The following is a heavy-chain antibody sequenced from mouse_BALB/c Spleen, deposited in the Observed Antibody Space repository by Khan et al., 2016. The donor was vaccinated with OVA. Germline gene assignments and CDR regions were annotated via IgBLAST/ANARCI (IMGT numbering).Heavy chain of an antibody. CDR2: ISNGGSYT. J-gene: IGHJ3*01. Sequence: EVQLVESGGDLVKPGGSLNLSCEASGFTFSSYGMSWLRQTPDKRLEWVATISNGGSYTYFPDSVKGRLTISRDNAKNTLYLQMSSLKSEDTAMFCGARHRFPTPTAWFAYWGQGTLVTGFA. V-gene: IGHV5-6*01. CDR3: ARHRFPTPTAWFAY. D-gene: IGHD1-2*01. CDR1: GFTFSSYG.